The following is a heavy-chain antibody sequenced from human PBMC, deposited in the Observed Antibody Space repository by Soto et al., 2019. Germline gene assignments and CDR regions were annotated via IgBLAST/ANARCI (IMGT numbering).Heavy chain of an antibody. V-gene: IGHV3-48*01. CDR3: ARDLGYCSGGSCYGDFDY. Sequence: EVQLVESGGGLVQPGGSLRLSCAASGFTFSSYSMNWVRQAPGKGLEWVSYISSSSSTIYYADSVKGRFTISRDNAKNSLYLQMNSLRAEDTAVYYCARDLGYCSGGSCYGDFDYWGQGTLVTVSS. CDR2: ISSSSSTI. D-gene: IGHD2-15*01. CDR1: GFTFSSYS. J-gene: IGHJ4*02.